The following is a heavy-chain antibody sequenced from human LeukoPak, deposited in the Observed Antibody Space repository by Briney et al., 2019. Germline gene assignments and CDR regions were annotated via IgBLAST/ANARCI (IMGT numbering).Heavy chain of an antibody. D-gene: IGHD3-10*01. J-gene: IGHJ4*02. CDR1: GFTFSSYA. Sequence: GGSLRLSCAASGFTFSSYAMSWVRQAPGKGLEWVSAISGSGGSTYYADSVKGRFTISRDNSKNTLYLQMNSLRAEDTAVYYCAKDPAGESRPPFYYFDYWGQGTLVTVSS. CDR3: AKDPAGESRPPFYYFDY. CDR2: ISGSGGST. V-gene: IGHV3-23*01.